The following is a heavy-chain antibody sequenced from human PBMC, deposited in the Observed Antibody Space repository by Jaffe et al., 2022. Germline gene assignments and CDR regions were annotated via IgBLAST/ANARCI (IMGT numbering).Heavy chain of an antibody. CDR2: IYYSGST. CDR1: GGSVSSGSYY. Sequence: QVQLQESGPGLVKPSETLSLTCTVSGGSVSSGSYYWSWIRQPPGKGLEWIGYIYYSGSTNYNPSLKSRVTISVDTSKNQFSLKLSSVTAADTAVYYCARDHEMTTVTGYYYYYMDVWGKGTTVTVSS. CDR3: ARDHEMTTVTGYYYYYMDV. V-gene: IGHV4-61*01. J-gene: IGHJ6*03. D-gene: IGHD4-17*01.